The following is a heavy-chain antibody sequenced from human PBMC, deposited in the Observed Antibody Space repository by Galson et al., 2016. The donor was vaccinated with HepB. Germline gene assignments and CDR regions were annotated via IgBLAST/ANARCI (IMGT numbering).Heavy chain of an antibody. CDR3: ARGPWMLPRGSFDI. CDR2: IEYSGST. CDR1: GGSVSSGSYY. D-gene: IGHD2-2*03. J-gene: IGHJ3*02. Sequence: TLSLTCNVSGGSVSSGSYYWSWIRQSPEKGLEWIAYIEYSGSTNYNPSLKSRVTISIDTSKNKFSLRLTSMTAADTAVYYCARGPWMLPRGSFDIWGQGTTVIVS. V-gene: IGHV4-61*01.